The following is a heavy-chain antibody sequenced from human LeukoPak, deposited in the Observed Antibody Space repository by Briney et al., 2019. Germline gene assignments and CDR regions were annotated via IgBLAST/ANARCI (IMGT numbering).Heavy chain of an antibody. J-gene: IGHJ6*04. CDR2: ISSSGSTI. CDR3: AELGITMIGGV. CDR1: GFTFSSYE. D-gene: IGHD3-10*02. V-gene: IGHV3-48*03. Sequence: GGSLRLSCAASGFTFSSYEMNWVRKAPGKGLEWVSYISSSGSTIYYADSVKGRFTISRDNAKNSLYLQMNSLRAEDTAVYYCAELGITMIGGVWGKGTTVTISS.